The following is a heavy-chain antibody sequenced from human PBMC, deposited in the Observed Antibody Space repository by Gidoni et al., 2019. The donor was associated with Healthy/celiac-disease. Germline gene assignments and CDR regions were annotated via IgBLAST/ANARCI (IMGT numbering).Heavy chain of an antibody. CDR1: GFTFDDYA. Sequence: EVQLVESGGGLVQPGRSLRLSCAASGFTFDDYAMHWVRQAPGKGLEWVSGISWNSGSIGYADSVKGRFTISRDNAKNSLYLQMNSLRAEDTALYYCAKDIVSSWLRTLDYWGQGTLVTVSS. CDR3: AKDIVSSWLRTLDY. CDR2: ISWNSGSI. D-gene: IGHD6-13*01. J-gene: IGHJ4*02. V-gene: IGHV3-9*01.